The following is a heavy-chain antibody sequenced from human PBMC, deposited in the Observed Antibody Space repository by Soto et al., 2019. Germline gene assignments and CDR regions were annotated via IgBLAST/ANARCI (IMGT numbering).Heavy chain of an antibody. CDR1: GFTFSSYA. D-gene: IGHD3-3*01. CDR3: AKDGYYDFWSGYNYYYGMDV. J-gene: IGHJ6*02. V-gene: IGHV3-23*01. CDR2: ISGSGGST. Sequence: GGSPRLSCAASGFTFSSYAMSWVRQAPGKGLEWVSAISGSGGSTYYADSVKGRFTISRDNSKNTLYLQMNSLRAEDTAVYYCAKDGYYDFWSGYNYYYGMDVWGQGTTVTVSS.